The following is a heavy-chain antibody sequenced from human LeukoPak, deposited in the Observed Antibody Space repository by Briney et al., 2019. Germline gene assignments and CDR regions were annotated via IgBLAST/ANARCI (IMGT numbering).Heavy chain of an antibody. CDR3: ARDPRQQLVLDY. Sequence: GRSLRLSCAASGFTFSSYAMHWVRQAPGKGLEWVAVISYDGSNKYYADSVKGRFTISRDNSKNTLYLQMNSLRAEDTAVYYCARDPRQQLVLDYWGQGTLATVSS. J-gene: IGHJ4*02. V-gene: IGHV3-30*04. D-gene: IGHD6-13*01. CDR2: ISYDGSNK. CDR1: GFTFSSYA.